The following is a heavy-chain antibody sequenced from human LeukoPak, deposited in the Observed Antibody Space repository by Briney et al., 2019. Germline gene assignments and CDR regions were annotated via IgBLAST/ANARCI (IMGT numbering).Heavy chain of an antibody. J-gene: IGHJ4*02. D-gene: IGHD4-17*01. CDR1: GYTFTGYY. CDR2: INPNSGGT. CDR3: ARGGTYGDYGVLFFDY. V-gene: IGHV1-2*06. Sequence: ASVKVSCKASGYTFTGYYMHWVRQAPGQGLEWMGRINPNSGGTNYAQKFQGRVTMTRDTSISTAYMELSRLRSDDTAVYYRARGGTYGDYGVLFFDYWGQGTLVTVSS.